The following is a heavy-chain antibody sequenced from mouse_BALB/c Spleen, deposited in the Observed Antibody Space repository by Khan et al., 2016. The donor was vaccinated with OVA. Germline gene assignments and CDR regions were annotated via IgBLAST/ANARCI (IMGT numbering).Heavy chain of an antibody. J-gene: IGHJ2*01. CDR2: ISSGGSYT. Sequence: EVQGVESGGGLVRPGGSLKLSCAASGFSFSSYSMSWVRQTPEKRLEWVATISSGGSYTYYPDSVKGRFPISRDNAKNTLYLQMSSLTSEDHSMYYCTRQRGYYGSTPYFDDWGQGTTLTVSS. D-gene: IGHD1-1*01. CDR1: GFSFSSYS. V-gene: IGHV5-9-3*01. CDR3: TRQRGYYGSTPYFDD.